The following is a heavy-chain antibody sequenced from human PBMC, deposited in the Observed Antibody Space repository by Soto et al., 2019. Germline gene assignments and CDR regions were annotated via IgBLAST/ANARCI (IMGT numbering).Heavy chain of an antibody. J-gene: IGHJ5*02. CDR3: AGGATYAGEVLET. D-gene: IGHD1-26*01. CDR2: INHGGST. CDR1: VGSFSDDY. V-gene: IGHV4-34*01. Sequence: SETLSLTCAVYVGSFSDDYWSWIRQPPGKGLEWIGEINHGGSTNYNPSLKSRVTISIDTSKKQFSLKLSSVTAADTAVYYCAGGATYAGEVLETWGKKPLVTV.